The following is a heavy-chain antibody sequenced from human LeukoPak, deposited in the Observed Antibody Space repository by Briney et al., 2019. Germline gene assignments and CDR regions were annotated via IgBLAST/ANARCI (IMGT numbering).Heavy chain of an antibody. CDR2: IWYDGSNK. J-gene: IGHJ4*02. CDR1: AFTFSSYG. Sequence: PGGSLRLSCAASAFTFSSYGMHWVRQAPGKGLEWVAVIWYDGSNKYYADSVKGRFTISRDNSKNTLYLQMNSLRAEDTAVYYCAKGYCGGDCYHDYWGQGTLVTVSS. V-gene: IGHV3-33*08. D-gene: IGHD2-21*02. CDR3: AKGYCGGDCYHDY.